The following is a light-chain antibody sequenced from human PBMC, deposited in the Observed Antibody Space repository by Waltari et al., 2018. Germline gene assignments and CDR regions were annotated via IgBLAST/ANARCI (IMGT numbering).Light chain of an antibody. CDR2: DAS. V-gene: IGKV3-11*01. J-gene: IGKJ4*01. CDR1: QSVSSY. CDR3: QQRSNWLT. Sequence: EIVLTQSPATLSLSPGERATLSCRASQSVSSYLAGYQQKPGQAPRLLIYDASNRATGIPARFSGSGSGTDFTLTISSLEPEDFAVYYCQQRSNWLTFGGGTKVGIK.